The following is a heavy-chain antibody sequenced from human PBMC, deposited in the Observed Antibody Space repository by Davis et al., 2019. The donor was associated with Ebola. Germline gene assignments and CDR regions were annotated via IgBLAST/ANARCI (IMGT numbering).Heavy chain of an antibody. Sequence: SETLSLTCAVYGGSFSGYYWSWIRQPPGKGLEWIGYIYHSGSTYYNPSLKRRVTISVDRSKNQFSLKLSSVTAADTAVYYCARARIAVAGQKGYYYYYYGMDVWDQGTTVTVSS. CDR2: IYHSGST. CDR3: ARARIAVAGQKGYYYYYYGMDV. D-gene: IGHD6-19*01. J-gene: IGHJ6*02. CDR1: GGSFSGYY. V-gene: IGHV4-34*01.